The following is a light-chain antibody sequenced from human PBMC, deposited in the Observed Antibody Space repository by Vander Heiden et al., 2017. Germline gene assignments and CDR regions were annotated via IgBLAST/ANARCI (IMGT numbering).Light chain of an antibody. Sequence: SYELTQPPSVSVSPGQTARITCSGDKLGDKYACWYQQKPGQCPVLVIYQDSKRPSGIPERFSGSNSGNTATLTISGTQAVDDAYYYCQTWDSSTGGCGGGTRL. J-gene: IGLJ3*02. V-gene: IGLV3-1*01. CDR3: QTWDSSTGG. CDR1: KLGDKY. CDR2: QDS.